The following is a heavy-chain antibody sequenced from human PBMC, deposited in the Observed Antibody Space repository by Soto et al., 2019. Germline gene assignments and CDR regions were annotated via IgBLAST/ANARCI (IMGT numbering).Heavy chain of an antibody. CDR1: GFTFRSFT. V-gene: IGHV3-21*01. Sequence: LRLSCAASGFTFRSFTMHWVRQAPGKGLELVSTISSNSAYIYYTDALRGRFTISRDNAKNSLHLQMNSLRAEDTAVYYCTRDASRDSSARGWFDPWGPGTLVTVSS. D-gene: IGHD6-13*01. CDR3: TRDASRDSSARGWFDP. J-gene: IGHJ5*02. CDR2: ISSNSAYI.